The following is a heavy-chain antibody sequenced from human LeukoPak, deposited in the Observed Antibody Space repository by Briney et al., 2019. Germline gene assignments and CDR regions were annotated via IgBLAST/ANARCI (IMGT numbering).Heavy chain of an antibody. J-gene: IGHJ4*02. CDR1: GFTFSNYW. CDR2: IKHDGSDK. D-gene: IGHD5-18*01. Sequence: GGSLRLSCSASGFTFSNYWMSWVRQAPGKGLEWVANIKHDGSDKNYVDSVKGRFTISRDNAKNSLYLQMNSLRAEDTAVYYCAKGYSYGYLDYWGQGTLVTVSS. CDR3: AKGYSYGYLDY. V-gene: IGHV3-7*03.